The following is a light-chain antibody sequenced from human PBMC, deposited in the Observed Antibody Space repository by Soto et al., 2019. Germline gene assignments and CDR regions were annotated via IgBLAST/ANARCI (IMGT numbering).Light chain of an antibody. CDR3: QQYNGYSRT. CDR1: QTISSW. Sequence: DIQMTQSPSTLSGSVGDRVTITCRASQTISSWLAWYQQKPGKATKLLIYDVSNLESGVPPRFSGSGSGAEFTLTISSLQPGDFATYYCQQYNGYSRTFGQGTKVDIK. CDR2: DVS. J-gene: IGKJ1*01. V-gene: IGKV1-5*01.